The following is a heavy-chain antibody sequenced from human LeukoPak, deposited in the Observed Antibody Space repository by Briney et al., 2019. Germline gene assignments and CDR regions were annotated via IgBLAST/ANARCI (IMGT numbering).Heavy chain of an antibody. CDR1: TFTFTPGW. V-gene: IGHV3-7*01. CDR2: MKRDGGEK. Sequence: SGGSLRLSCEASTFTFTPGWMSWVRQAPGKGLEWVAMMKRDGGEKHYVDSVRGRFTISRDNAKNSLYLPMDSLRDEDTAVYYCASLDTAHPSGVHWGQGTLVTFSS. D-gene: IGHD5-18*01. CDR3: ASLDTAHPSGVH. J-gene: IGHJ4*02.